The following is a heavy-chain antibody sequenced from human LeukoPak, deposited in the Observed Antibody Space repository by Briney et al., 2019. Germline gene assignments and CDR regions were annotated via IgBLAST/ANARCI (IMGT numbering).Heavy chain of an antibody. CDR1: GGSISSYY. Sequence: SETLSLTCTVSGGSISSYYWSWIRQPPGQGLGGIGYIYYSVSTNYNASLKSRVTISVDTSKNQFSLKLSSVTAADTAVYYCGNYDQRIGGFDYWGQGTLVTVSS. D-gene: IGHD3-3*01. CDR2: IYYSVST. J-gene: IGHJ4*02. CDR3: GNYDQRIGGFDY. V-gene: IGHV4-59*01.